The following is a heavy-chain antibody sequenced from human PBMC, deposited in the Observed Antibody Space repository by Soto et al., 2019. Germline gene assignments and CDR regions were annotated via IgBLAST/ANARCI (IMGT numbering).Heavy chain of an antibody. Sequence: VQLVESGGGLVKPGGSLRLSCAASGFTFSSYSMNWVRQAPGKGLEWVSSISSSSSYIYYADSVKGRFTISRDNAKNSLYLQMNSLRAEDTAVYYCAREESSGPAAAYYGMDVWGQGTTVTVSS. CDR1: GFTFSSYS. CDR2: ISSSSSYI. V-gene: IGHV3-21*01. J-gene: IGHJ6*02. D-gene: IGHD6-13*01. CDR3: AREESSGPAAAYYGMDV.